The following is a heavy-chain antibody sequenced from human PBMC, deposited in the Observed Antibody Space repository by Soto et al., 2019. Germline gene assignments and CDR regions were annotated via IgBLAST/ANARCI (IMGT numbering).Heavy chain of an antibody. J-gene: IGHJ4*01. CDR3: ARDPSPYTSGWYGIDF. D-gene: IGHD6-19*01. Sequence: GGSLRLSCAASGFMFSAYAMLWVRQAPGKGLEWVAAISYDGTNKYYADSIKDRFTISRDNSANTLFLQVNSLRREDTAMYYCARDPSPYTSGWYGIDFWGHGTLVTVS. V-gene: IGHV3-30*04. CDR2: ISYDGTNK. CDR1: GFMFSAYA.